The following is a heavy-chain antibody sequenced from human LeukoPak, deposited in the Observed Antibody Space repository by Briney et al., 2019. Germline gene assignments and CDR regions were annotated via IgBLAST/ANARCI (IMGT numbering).Heavy chain of an antibody. CDR3: ARAILSGYPDS. V-gene: IGHV4-59*01. CDR2: IYYSGST. J-gene: IGHJ4*02. Sequence: SETLSLTCSVSGGSISTYYWTWIRQPPGKGLEWIGYIYYSGSTNYNPSLKSRVTISLDTSKNQFSLKLSSVTAADAAVYYCARAILSGYPDSWGQGTLVIVFS. D-gene: IGHD3-3*01. CDR1: GGSISTYY.